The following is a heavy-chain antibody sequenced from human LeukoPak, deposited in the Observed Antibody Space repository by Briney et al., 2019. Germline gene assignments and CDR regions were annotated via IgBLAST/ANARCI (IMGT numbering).Heavy chain of an antibody. CDR2: IYYSGST. J-gene: IGHJ4*02. D-gene: IGHD6-13*01. V-gene: IGHV4-39*01. Sequence: SGTLSLTCTVSGGSISSSSYYWGWIRQPPGKGLEWIGSIYYSGSTYYNPSLKSRVTISVDTSKNQFSLKLSSVTAADTAVYYCARQELAAAGTVDYWGQGTLVTVSS. CDR1: GGSISSSSYY. CDR3: ARQELAAAGTVDY.